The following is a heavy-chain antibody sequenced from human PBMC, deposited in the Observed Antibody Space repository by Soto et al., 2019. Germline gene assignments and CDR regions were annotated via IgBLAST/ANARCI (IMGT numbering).Heavy chain of an antibody. CDR2: INPADSDI. CDR1: GYSFTSYW. CDR3: TRPQSSGWYDY. V-gene: IGHV5-51*01. D-gene: IGHD3-22*01. J-gene: IGHJ4*02. Sequence: PGESLKISCKGSGYSFTSYWISWVRQMPGEGLEWMAIINPADSDIRYSPSFQGQVTVSVDKSINTAYLQWSSLKASDTATYYCTRPQSSGWYDYWGQGTLVTVSS.